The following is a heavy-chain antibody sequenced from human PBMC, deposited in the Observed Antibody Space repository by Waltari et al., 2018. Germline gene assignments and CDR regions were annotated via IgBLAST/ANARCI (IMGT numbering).Heavy chain of an antibody. J-gene: IGHJ4*02. CDR2: IYTSGTI. Sequence: QVQLQESGPGLVKPSQTLSLTCTVSGGSISSGYYYWSWLRQPAGKGLEWIGRIYTSGTINYNPSLNSRVTISVDTSRNQFSLKLNSVTAADTAVYYCARNDHGDYGPFGYWGQGTLVTVSS. V-gene: IGHV4-61*02. CDR1: GGSISSGYYY. CDR3: ARNDHGDYGPFGY. D-gene: IGHD4-17*01.